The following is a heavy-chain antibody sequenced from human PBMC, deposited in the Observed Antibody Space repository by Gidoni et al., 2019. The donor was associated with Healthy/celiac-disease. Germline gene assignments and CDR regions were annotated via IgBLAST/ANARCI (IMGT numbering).Heavy chain of an antibody. D-gene: IGHD3-22*01. J-gene: IGHJ4*02. Sequence: QVQLQESGPGLVKPSETLSLTCTASGGSISSYYWSWIRQPPGKGLEWIGYIYYSGSTNYNPSLKSRVTISVDTSKNQFSLKLSSVTAADTAVYYCARGGGSSGYYADYWGQGTLVTVSS. V-gene: IGHV4-59*12. CDR1: GGSISSYY. CDR2: IYYSGST. CDR3: ARGGGSSGYYADY.